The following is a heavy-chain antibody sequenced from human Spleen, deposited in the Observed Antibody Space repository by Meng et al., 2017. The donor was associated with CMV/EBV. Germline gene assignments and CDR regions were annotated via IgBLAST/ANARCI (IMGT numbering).Heavy chain of an antibody. J-gene: IGHJ2*01. D-gene: IGHD5-24*01. Sequence: CAASGFTVRRNCMTWARQAPGKGLEWVSLIYTGGSTYYADSVKGRFTMSRDNSKNTLFLQMNSLRVDDTAVYYCARGDGYNSNWYFDLWGRGTLVTVSS. CDR3: ARGDGYNSNWYFDL. CDR1: GFTVRRNC. CDR2: IYTGGST. V-gene: IGHV3-53*01.